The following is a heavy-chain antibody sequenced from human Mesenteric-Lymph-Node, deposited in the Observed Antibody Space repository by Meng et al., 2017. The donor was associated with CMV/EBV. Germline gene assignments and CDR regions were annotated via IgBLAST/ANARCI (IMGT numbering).Heavy chain of an antibody. CDR2: IYYSGST. J-gene: IGHJ6*02. D-gene: IGHD2-2*01. V-gene: IGHV4-39*07. CDR3: ASPIVVPAAMGLYGMDV. CDR1: GGSISSSSYY. Sequence: GSLRLSCTVSGGSISSSSYYWGWIRQPPGKGLEWIGSIYYSGSTYYNPSLKSRVTISVDTSKNQFSLKLSSVTAADTAVYYCASPIVVPAAMGLYGMDVWGQGTTVTVSS.